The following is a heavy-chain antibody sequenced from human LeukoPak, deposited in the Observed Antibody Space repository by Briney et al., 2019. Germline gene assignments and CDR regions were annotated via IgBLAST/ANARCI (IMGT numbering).Heavy chain of an antibody. V-gene: IGHV3-48*01. Sequence: GGSLRLSCAASGFIFSSFSMNWVRQAPGKGLEWVSYISSSSSTIYYADSVKGRFTISRDNAKNSLYLQMNSLRAEDTAVYYCARDQDYSSSWYSVYDAFDIWGQGTMVTVSS. CDR1: GFIFSSFS. J-gene: IGHJ3*02. D-gene: IGHD6-13*01. CDR2: ISSSSSTI. CDR3: ARDQDYSSSWYSVYDAFDI.